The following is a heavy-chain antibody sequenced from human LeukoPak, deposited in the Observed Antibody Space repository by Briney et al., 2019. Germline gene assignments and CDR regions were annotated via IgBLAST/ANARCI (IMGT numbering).Heavy chain of an antibody. CDR1: GDTFSSYA. V-gene: IGHV1-69*13. D-gene: IGHD2-2*01. J-gene: IGHJ4*02. Sequence: ASVKVSCKASGDTFSSYAISWVRQAPGQGLEWMGGIIPIFGTANYAQKFQGRVTITADESTSTAYMELSSQRSEDTAVYYCARDPEPPSYCSSTSCAGAWPTHHYWGQGTLVTVSS. CDR3: ARDPEPPSYCSSTSCAGAWPTHHY. CDR2: IIPIFGTA.